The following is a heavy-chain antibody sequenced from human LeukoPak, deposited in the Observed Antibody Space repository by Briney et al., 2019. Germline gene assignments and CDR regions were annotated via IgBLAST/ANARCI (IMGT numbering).Heavy chain of an antibody. CDR1: GASVSSGSYY. CDR3: ASVVVVPAAIHGNLYYYYMDV. CDR2: FYPSGDT. Sequence: SETLSLTCTVSGASVSSGSYYWSWIRQPAGEGLEWIGRFYPSGDTNYNPSLKSRVTISVDTSKNQFSLKLSSVTAADTAAYYCASVVVVPAAIHGNLYYYYMDVWGKGTTVTVSS. J-gene: IGHJ6*03. D-gene: IGHD2-2*02. V-gene: IGHV4-61*10.